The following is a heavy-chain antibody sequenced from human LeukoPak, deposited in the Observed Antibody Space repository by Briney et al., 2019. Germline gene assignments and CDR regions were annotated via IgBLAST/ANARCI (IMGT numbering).Heavy chain of an antibody. CDR3: ARAPREGAFDY. J-gene: IGHJ4*02. CDR1: GYNFGTFG. CDR2: ISIYNGDT. Sequence: ASVKVSCKASGYNFGTFGIAWVRQAPGEGLEWMGWISIYNGDTHFAQRLQGRVTLTTDTSTNTAYMELRSLRSDDTAMYFCARAPREGAFDYWGQGTRVTVSS. D-gene: IGHD3-16*01. V-gene: IGHV1-18*01.